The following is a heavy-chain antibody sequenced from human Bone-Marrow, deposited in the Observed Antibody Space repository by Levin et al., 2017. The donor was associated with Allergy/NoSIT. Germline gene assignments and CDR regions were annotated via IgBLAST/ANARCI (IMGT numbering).Heavy chain of an antibody. D-gene: IGHD6-13*01. CDR2: VYFGDSDT. CDR1: AYIFSGYW. V-gene: IGHV5-51*01. J-gene: IGHJ4*02. CDR3: ARGVESSTWYFES. Sequence: LGESLKISCKGSAYIFSGYWIGWVRQKPGKGLEWMGIVYFGDSDTRYSPSFQGLVTISADKSASTAYLQWDSLEASDTAIYFCARGVESSTWYFESWGQGTLVTVSS.